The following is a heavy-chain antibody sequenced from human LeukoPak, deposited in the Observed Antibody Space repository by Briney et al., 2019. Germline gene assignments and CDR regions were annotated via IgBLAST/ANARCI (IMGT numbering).Heavy chain of an antibody. D-gene: IGHD3-22*01. J-gene: IGHJ4*02. CDR1: GYTFTSYG. V-gene: IGHV1-18*01. CDR2: ISAYNGNK. Sequence: ASVKVSCXASGYTFTSYGISWVRQAPGQGLEWMGWISAYNGNKNYAQKLQGRVTMTTDTSTSTAYMELRSLRSDDTAVYYCARLGYYDREVLYWGQGTLVTVSS. CDR3: ARLGYYDREVLY.